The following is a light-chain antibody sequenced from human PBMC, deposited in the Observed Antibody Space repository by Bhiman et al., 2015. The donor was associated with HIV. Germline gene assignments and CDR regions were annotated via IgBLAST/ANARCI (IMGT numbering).Light chain of an antibody. CDR3: TSYTISSLYV. J-gene: IGLJ1*01. V-gene: IGLV2-14*03. CDR2: DVS. CDR1: SSDIGAYDY. Sequence: QSALTQPASVSGSPGQSIAISCTGTSSDIGAYDYVSWYQQHPGKAPKLMIYDVSNRPSGVSNRFSGSKSGNTASLTISGLQAEDEADYYCTSYTISSLYVFGTGTKVTVL.